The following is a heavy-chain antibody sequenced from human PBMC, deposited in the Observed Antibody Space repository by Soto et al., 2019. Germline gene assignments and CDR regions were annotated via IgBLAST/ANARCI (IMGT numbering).Heavy chain of an antibody. D-gene: IGHD1-1*01. CDR1: GFTFSGSA. V-gene: IGHV3-73*01. Sequence: EVQLVESGGGLVQPGGSLKLSCAASGFTFSGSAMHWVRQASGKGLEWVGRIRSKANSYATAYAASVKGRFTISRDDSKNTAYLQMNSLKTEDTAVYYCTRHSFPTSDGEIGDYWGQGTLVTVSS. CDR2: IRSKANSYAT. CDR3: TRHSFPTSDGEIGDY. J-gene: IGHJ4*02.